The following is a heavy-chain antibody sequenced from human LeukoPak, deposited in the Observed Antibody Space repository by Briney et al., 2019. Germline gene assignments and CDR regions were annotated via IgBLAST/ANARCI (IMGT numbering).Heavy chain of an antibody. CDR3: AKDNHSTSGLHWFDP. J-gene: IGHJ5*02. D-gene: IGHD4-11*01. CDR1: GFTFDDYA. Sequence: GGSLRLSCAASGFTFDDYAMHWVRQAPGKGLEWVSGISWNSGSIGYADSVKGRFTISRDNAKNSLYLQMNSLRAEDTALYYCAKDNHSTSGLHWFDPWGRGTLVTVSS. V-gene: IGHV3-9*01. CDR2: ISWNSGSI.